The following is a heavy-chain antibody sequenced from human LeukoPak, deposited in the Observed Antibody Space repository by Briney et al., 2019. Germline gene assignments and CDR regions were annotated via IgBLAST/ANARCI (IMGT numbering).Heavy chain of an antibody. Sequence: ASVKVSCKASGYTFTDYYMHWVRQAPGQGLEWMGWINPNSGGTNYAQKFQGRVTMTRDTSISTAYMELSRLRSDDTAVYYCAREVITMVRGVMRDWGQGTLVTVSS. V-gene: IGHV1-2*02. D-gene: IGHD3-10*01. J-gene: IGHJ4*02. CDR3: AREVITMVRGVMRD. CDR2: INPNSGGT. CDR1: GYTFTDYY.